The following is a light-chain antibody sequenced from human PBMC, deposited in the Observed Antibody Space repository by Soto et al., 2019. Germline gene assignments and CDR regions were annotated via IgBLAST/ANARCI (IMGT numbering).Light chain of an antibody. CDR1: KLGDTY. J-gene: IGLJ2*01. Sequence: SYELTQPPSVSVSPGQTASITCSGDKLGDTYTCWYQQKPGQSPVLVIYQDGKRPSGIPERFSGSSSGNTATLTISGTQAMDEDDYYCQAWHSTTPVIFGGGTQLTVL. CDR2: QDG. CDR3: QAWHSTTPVI. V-gene: IGLV3-1*01.